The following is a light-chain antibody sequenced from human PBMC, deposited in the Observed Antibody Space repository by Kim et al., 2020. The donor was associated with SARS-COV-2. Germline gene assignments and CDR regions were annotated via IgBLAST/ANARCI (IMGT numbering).Light chain of an antibody. CDR3: QKYNSGPLDT. Sequence: SVGDRVTITCRASQGISNNLAWYQQKPGKVPKVLIYAASTLQSGVPSRVSGSGSGTDFTLTISSLQPEDVATYYCQKYNSGPLDTFGGGTKVDIK. J-gene: IGKJ4*01. V-gene: IGKV1-27*01. CDR2: AAS. CDR1: QGISNN.